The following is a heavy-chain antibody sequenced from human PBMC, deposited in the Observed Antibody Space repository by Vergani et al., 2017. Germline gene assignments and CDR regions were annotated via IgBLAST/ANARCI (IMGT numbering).Heavy chain of an antibody. CDR3: ARNRYCGGDCYSPGLDY. V-gene: IGHV3-30-3*01. D-gene: IGHD2-21*01. CDR1: GFTFSSYA. J-gene: IGHJ4*02. CDR2: ISYDGSNK. Sequence: QVQLVESGGGVVQPGRSLRLSRAASGFTFSSYAMHWVRQAPGKGLEWVAVISYDGSNKYYADSVKGRFTISRDNSKNTLYLQMNSLRAEDTAVYYCARNRYCGGDCYSPGLDYWGQGTLVIVSS.